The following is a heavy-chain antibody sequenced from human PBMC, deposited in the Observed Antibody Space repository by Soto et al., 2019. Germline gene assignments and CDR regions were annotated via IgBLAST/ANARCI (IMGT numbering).Heavy chain of an antibody. D-gene: IGHD7-27*01. V-gene: IGHV3-64*01. CDR3: ARALGYAFVI. CDR1: GFTFSSYA. Sequence: GGSLRLSCAASGFTFSSYAMHWVRQAPGKGLEYVSAISSNGGSTYYANSVKGRFTISRDNSKNTLYLQMGSLRAEDMAVYYCARALGYAFVIWGQGTMVTVSS. CDR2: ISSNGGST. J-gene: IGHJ3*02.